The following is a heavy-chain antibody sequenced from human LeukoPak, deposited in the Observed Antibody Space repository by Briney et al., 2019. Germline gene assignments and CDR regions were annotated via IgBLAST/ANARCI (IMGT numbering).Heavy chain of an antibody. D-gene: IGHD3-9*01. CDR1: GGTFSSYA. Sequence: SVKVSCKASGGTFSSYAISWVRQAPGQGLEWMGRIIPILGIANYAQKFQGRVTITADKSTSTAYMELSSLRSEDTAVYYCARDGRYDILTGPLGLYYYYGMDVWGQGTTVTVSS. CDR2: IIPILGIA. J-gene: IGHJ6*02. CDR3: ARDGRYDILTGPLGLYYYYGMDV. V-gene: IGHV1-69*04.